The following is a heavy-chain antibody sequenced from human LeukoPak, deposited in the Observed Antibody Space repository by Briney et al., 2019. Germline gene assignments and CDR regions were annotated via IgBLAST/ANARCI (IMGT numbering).Heavy chain of an antibody. CDR2: IVVGSGNT. CDR1: GFTFTSSA. CDR3: AADPSYDSSGYSSNWFDP. D-gene: IGHD3-22*01. Sequence: PVKVSCKASGFTFTSSAMQWVRQARGQRLEWIGWIVVGSGNTNYAQKFQERVTITRDMSTSTAYMELSSLRSEDTAVYYCAADPSYDSSGYSSNWFDPWGQGTLVTVSS. J-gene: IGHJ5*02. V-gene: IGHV1-58*02.